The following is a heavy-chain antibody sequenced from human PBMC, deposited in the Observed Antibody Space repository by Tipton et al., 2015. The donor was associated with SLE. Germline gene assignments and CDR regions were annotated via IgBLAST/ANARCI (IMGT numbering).Heavy chain of an antibody. CDR3: ARVGNFLGFY. Sequence: TLSLTCTVSGGSVSSGSYFWIWIRQSPGKGLEWIGYIYDSGATNYSPSLNRRVTMSVDTSKNQFSLMLDSVTAADTAVYYCARVGNFLGFYWGQGILVTVSS. CDR1: GGSVSSGSYF. CDR2: IYDSGAT. J-gene: IGHJ4*02. V-gene: IGHV4-61*01. D-gene: IGHD3-3*01.